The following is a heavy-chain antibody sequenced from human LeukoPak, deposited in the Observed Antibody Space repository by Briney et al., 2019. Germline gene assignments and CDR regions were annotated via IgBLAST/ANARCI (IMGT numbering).Heavy chain of an antibody. CDR1: GGSFSGNY. CDR2: INHGGST. J-gene: IGHJ3*02. CDR3: ARISTTGIQLGLPQGGDAFDI. V-gene: IGHV4-34*01. Sequence: SETLCLTCAAYGGSFSGNYWSWIRQPPGKGLEWIGEINHGGSTNYNPSLKSRVTISVDTSKNQLSLKLSCVTAADTAVYYCARISTTGIQLGLPQGGDAFDIWGQGTMVTVSS. D-gene: IGHD5-18*01.